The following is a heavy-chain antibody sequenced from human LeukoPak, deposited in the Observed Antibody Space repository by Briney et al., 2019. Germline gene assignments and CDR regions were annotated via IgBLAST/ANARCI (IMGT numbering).Heavy chain of an antibody. CDR2: INPNSGGT. V-gene: IGHV1-2*02. CDR1: GYMFTGYY. Sequence: GSVKVSCKVSGYMFTGYYMHWVRQAPGQGLEWMGWINPNSGGTNYAQKFQGRVTMTRDTSISTAYMELSSLRSDDTAVYYCARGYCSGDCFTLFDYWGQGTLVTVSS. J-gene: IGHJ4*02. D-gene: IGHD2-21*02. CDR3: ARGYCSGDCFTLFDY.